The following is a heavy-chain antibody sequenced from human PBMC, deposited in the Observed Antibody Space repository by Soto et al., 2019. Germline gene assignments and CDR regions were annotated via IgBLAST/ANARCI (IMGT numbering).Heavy chain of an antibody. CDR3: ARASLTSTYSSGWEFDY. CDR1: GFTFDDYG. CDR2: INWNGGST. D-gene: IGHD6-19*01. V-gene: IGHV3-20*01. J-gene: IGHJ4*02. Sequence: VQLVESGGGVVRPGGSLRLSCAASGFTFDDYGMSWVRQAPGKGLEWVSGINWNGGSTGYADSVKGRFTISRDNAKNSLYLQMNSLRAEDTALYHCARASLTSTYSSGWEFDYWGQGTLVTVSS.